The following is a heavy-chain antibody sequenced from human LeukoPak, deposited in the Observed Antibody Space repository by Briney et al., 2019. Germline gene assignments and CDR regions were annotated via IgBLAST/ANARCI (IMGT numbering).Heavy chain of an antibody. D-gene: IGHD2-21*02. CDR3: ARDYCGGDCYSGNWFDP. Sequence: GGSLRLSCAASGFTFSSYEMNWVRQAPGKGLEWVSYISSSGSTIYYADSVKGRFTISRDNAKNSLYLQMNSLRAEDTAVYYCARDYCGGDCYSGNWFDPWGQGTLVTVSS. CDR1: GFTFSSYE. CDR2: ISSSGSTI. V-gene: IGHV3-48*03. J-gene: IGHJ5*02.